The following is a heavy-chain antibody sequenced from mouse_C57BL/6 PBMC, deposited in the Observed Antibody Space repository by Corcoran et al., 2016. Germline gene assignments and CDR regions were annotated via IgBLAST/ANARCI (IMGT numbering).Heavy chain of an antibody. Sequence: EVQLQQSGPELVKPGASVKISCKASGYTFTDYYMNWVKQSHGKSLEWIGDINPNNGGTSYNQKFKGKATLTVDKSSSTAYMELRSITSEDSAVYYCAREGGHTLYFDVWGTGTTVTVSS. CDR3: AREGGHTLYFDV. J-gene: IGHJ1*03. CDR2: INPNNGGT. D-gene: IGHD6-1*01. CDR1: GYTFTDYY. V-gene: IGHV1-26*01.